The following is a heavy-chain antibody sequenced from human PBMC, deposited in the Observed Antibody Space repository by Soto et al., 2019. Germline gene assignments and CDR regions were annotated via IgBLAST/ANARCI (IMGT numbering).Heavy chain of an antibody. Sequence: GGSLRLSCAASGFTFDDYAMHWVRQAPGKGLEWVSGISWNSGSIGCADSVKGRFTISRDNAKNSLYLQMNSLRAEDTALYYCAKDEGTDYYYMDVWGKGTTVTVSS. CDR1: GFTFDDYA. CDR3: AKDEGTDYYYMDV. V-gene: IGHV3-9*01. J-gene: IGHJ6*03. D-gene: IGHD1-1*01. CDR2: ISWNSGSI.